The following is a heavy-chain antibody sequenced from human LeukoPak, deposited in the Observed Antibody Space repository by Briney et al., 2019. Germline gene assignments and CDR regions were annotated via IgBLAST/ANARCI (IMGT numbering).Heavy chain of an antibody. D-gene: IGHD3-10*01. J-gene: IGHJ4*02. V-gene: IGHV3-30*18. Sequence: GRSLRLSCADPEFSLSPSGMHWVRQAPGKGLEWVAVISYDGSYKNYADSVRGRFTISRDKSKSTLYLQMSSLSAEDTAVYYCAKGELLPDFWGQGTLVTVSS. CDR3: AKGELLPDF. CDR1: EFSLSPSG. CDR2: ISYDGSYK.